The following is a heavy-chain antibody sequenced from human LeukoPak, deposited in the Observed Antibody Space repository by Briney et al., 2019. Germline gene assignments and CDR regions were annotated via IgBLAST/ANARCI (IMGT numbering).Heavy chain of an antibody. CDR2: INGDGSST. D-gene: IGHD1-26*01. J-gene: IGHJ4*02. V-gene: IGHV3-74*01. CDR1: GFTFSNYW. Sequence: GGSLRLSCAASGFTFSNYWMHWVRQAPGKGLVWVSHINGDGSSTTYADSVKGRFTISRDNAKNTLYLQMNSLRAEDTAVYYCARDQVDGSLANWDYWDQGTLVTVS. CDR3: ARDQVDGSLANWDY.